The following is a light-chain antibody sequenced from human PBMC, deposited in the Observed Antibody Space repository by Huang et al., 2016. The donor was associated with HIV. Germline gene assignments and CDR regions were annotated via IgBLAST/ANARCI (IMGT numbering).Light chain of an antibody. CDR1: QSVNTN. CDR3: QQYNKWPPEYT. V-gene: IGKV3-15*01. J-gene: IGKJ2*01. CDR2: AAS. Sequence: VMMSQSPATLAASPGERVTLSGGASQSVNTNLAWYQQKPGQPPRLLIHAASTRAPGVPARFAGSGSGTEFTLTIDSLQSDDFAVYYCQQYNKWPPEYTFGQGTRLEIK.